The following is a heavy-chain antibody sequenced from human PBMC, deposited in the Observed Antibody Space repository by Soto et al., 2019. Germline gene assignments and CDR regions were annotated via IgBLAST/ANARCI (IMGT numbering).Heavy chain of an antibody. V-gene: IGHV3-23*01. CDR3: AKVEYSSGWYFDY. CDR1: GFTFSSYA. J-gene: IGHJ4*02. CDR2: ISGSGGST. Sequence: GGSLRLSCAASGFTFSSYAISWVRQAPGKGLEWVSAISGSGGSTYYADSVKGRFTISRDNSKNTLYLQMNSLRAEDTAVYYCAKVEYSSGWYFDYWGQGTLVTVSS. D-gene: IGHD6-19*01.